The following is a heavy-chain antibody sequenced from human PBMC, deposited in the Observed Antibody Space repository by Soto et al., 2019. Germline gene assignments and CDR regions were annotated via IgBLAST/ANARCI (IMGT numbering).Heavy chain of an antibody. CDR2: ISAYNGNT. J-gene: IGHJ5*02. Sequence: ASVKVSCKASGYTFTSYGISWVRQAPGQGLEWMGWISAYNGNTNYAQKLQGRVTMTTDTSTSTAYMELRSLRSDDTAVYYCARDHIAVAGPIGTGFFDPWGQGTLVTVSS. CDR1: GYTFTSYG. V-gene: IGHV1-18*01. CDR3: ARDHIAVAGPIGTGFFDP. D-gene: IGHD6-19*01.